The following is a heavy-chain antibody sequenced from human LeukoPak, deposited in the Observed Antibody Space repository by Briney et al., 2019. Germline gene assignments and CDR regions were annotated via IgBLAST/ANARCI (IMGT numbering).Heavy chain of an antibody. D-gene: IGHD3-16*01. CDR3: AKRGDIRGFDY. Sequence: GGSLRLSCAASGFTFSSYSMSWVRQAPGRGLEWVSSISSGSSYKYYADSLKDRIAISRDNSKNTLYLQMRSLRAEDTAVYYCAKRGDIRGFDYWGQGSLVTVSS. J-gene: IGHJ4*02. V-gene: IGHV3-21*04. CDR2: ISSGSSYK. CDR1: GFTFSSYS.